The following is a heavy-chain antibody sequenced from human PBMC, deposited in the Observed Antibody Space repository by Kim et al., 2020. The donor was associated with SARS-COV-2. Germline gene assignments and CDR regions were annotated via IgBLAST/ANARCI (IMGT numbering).Heavy chain of an antibody. CDR2: IYYSGST. D-gene: IGHD6-13*01. J-gene: IGHJ5*02. CDR3: ARQIPIAAAGTGADWFDP. CDR1: GGSISSSSYY. V-gene: IGHV4-39*01. Sequence: SETLSLTCTVSGGSISSSSYYWGWIRQPPGKGLEWIGSIYYSGSTYYNPSLKSRVTISVDTSKNQFSLKLSSVTAADTAVYYCARQIPIAAAGTGADWFDPWGQGTLVTVSS.